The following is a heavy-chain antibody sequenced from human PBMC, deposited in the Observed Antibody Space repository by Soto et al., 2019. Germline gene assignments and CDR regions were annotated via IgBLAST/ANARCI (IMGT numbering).Heavy chain of an antibody. CDR2: IYSSGST. V-gene: IGHV4-39*01. CDR1: GGSISSSSSY. D-gene: IGHD3-10*01. CDR3: VGGGVRGVTKKYWYFDL. J-gene: IGHJ2*01. Sequence: PSETLSLTCTVSGGSISSSSSYWGWIRQPPGKGLEWIGSIYSSGSTYYNPSLKSRVTISVDTSKNQFSLKLSSVTAADTAVYYCVGGGVRGVTKKYWYFDLWGRGTLVTVSS.